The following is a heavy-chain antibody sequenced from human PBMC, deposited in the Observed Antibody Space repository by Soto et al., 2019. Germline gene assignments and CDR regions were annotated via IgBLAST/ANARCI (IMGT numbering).Heavy chain of an antibody. V-gene: IGHV4-31*03. CDR2: IYYSGTT. Sequence: QVQLQESGPGLVKPSQTLSLTCTVSGFSISSGGYYWSWIRQYPGKGLEWMGNIYYSGTTYYNPSLKSRLTISVDTSDNQFSLRLSSLTAADTAVYFCARAKTTVTSFDPWGQGTLVTVSS. CDR3: ARAKTTVTSFDP. CDR1: GFSISSGGYY. J-gene: IGHJ5*02. D-gene: IGHD4-4*01.